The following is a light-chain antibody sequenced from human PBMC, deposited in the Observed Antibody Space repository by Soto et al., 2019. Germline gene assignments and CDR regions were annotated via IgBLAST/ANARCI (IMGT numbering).Light chain of an antibody. Sequence: EIVLTQSPGTLSLSPGERATLSCRASQSVGSSYLAWYQQKPGQAPRLLIYGASSRATGIPDRFSGSGSGTDFTLTISRLEPEDFAVYFCQRYGSSPLITFGQGTRLENK. CDR2: GAS. CDR1: QSVGSSY. V-gene: IGKV3-20*01. CDR3: QRYGSSPLIT. J-gene: IGKJ5*01.